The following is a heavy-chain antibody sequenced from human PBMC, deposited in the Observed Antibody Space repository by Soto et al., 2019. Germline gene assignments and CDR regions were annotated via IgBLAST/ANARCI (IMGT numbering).Heavy chain of an antibody. CDR1: LSSYA. CDR3: AKGDLFVGGTIYGMDV. J-gene: IGHJ6*02. Sequence: PGGSLRLSCAFFLSSYAMTWVRQAPGKGLEWVAGISVSGGSTNYAVSVKGRFTISRDNDKNTVYLQMNSLRAEDTAVYYCAKGDLFVGGTIYGMDVWGQGTTVTVSS. V-gene: IGHV3-23*01. D-gene: IGHD3-16*01. CDR2: ISVSGGST.